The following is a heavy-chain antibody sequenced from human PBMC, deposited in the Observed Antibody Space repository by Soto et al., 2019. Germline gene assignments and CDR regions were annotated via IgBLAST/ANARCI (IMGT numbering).Heavy chain of an antibody. CDR2: ISSSSSTI. CDR3: AREKIPEKGDPSSGGYYYYYMDV. D-gene: IGHD2-21*02. J-gene: IGHJ6*03. V-gene: IGHV3-48*01. CDR1: GFTFSSYS. Sequence: GGSLRLSCAASGFTFSSYSMNWVRQAPGKGLEWVSYISSSSSTIYYADSVKGRFTISRDNAKNSLYLQMNSLRAEDTAVYYCAREKIPEKGDPSSGGYYYYYMDVWGKGTTVTVSS.